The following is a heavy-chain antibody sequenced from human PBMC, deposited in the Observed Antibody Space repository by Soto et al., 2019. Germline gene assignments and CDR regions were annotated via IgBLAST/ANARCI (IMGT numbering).Heavy chain of an antibody. CDR3: AHRVLRTVFGLVTPTAIYFDF. CDR2: IYWDDDK. Sequence: QITLNESGPTQVKPRQTLTLTCTFSGFSLTNSGVGVGWIRRSPGKAPEWLALIYWDDDKRYSPSRKSGLTITKATSKYQVVLTMADLDPADTATYYCAHRVLRTVFGLVTPTAIYFDFWGQGTPVAVSS. V-gene: IGHV2-5*02. J-gene: IGHJ4*02. D-gene: IGHD3-3*01. CDR1: GFSLTNSGVG.